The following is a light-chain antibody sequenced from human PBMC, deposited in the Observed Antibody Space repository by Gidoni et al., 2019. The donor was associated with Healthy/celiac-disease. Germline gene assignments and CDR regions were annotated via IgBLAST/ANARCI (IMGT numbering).Light chain of an antibody. CDR1: QSVSSN. J-gene: IGKJ5*01. Sequence: EIVMTQSPATLSVSPGERATLACRASQSVSSNLAWYQQKPGQAHRPLIYGASTRATGIPARFSGSGSGTEFTLTISSLQSEDFAVYYCQQYNNWPPSITFGQGTRLEIK. V-gene: IGKV3-15*01. CDR2: GAS. CDR3: QQYNNWPPSIT.